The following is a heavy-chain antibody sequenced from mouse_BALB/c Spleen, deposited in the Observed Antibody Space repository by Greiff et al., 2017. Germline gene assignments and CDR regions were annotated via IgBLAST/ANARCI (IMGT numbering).Heavy chain of an antibody. Sequence: EVMLVESGGGLVQPGGSLKLSCAASGFTFSSYTMSWVRQTPEKRLEWVAYISSGGGSTYYPDTVKGRFTISRDNAKNTLYLQMSSLKSEDTAMYYCARTNYAMDYWGQGTSVTVSS. V-gene: IGHV5-12-2*01. CDR1: GFTFSSYT. CDR3: ARTNYAMDY. J-gene: IGHJ4*01. CDR2: ISSGGGST.